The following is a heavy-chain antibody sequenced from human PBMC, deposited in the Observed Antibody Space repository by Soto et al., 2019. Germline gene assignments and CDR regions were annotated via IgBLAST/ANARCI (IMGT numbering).Heavy chain of an antibody. CDR3: ARAPRGGYCSGGSCYYFDY. J-gene: IGHJ4*02. CDR2: IYYSGST. CDR1: GGSVSSGCYY. D-gene: IGHD2-15*01. Sequence: QVQLQESGPGLVKPSETLSLTCTVSGGSVSSGCYYWSWIRQPPGKGLEWIGYIYYSGSTNYNPSLKSRVTISVDTSKNQFSLKLSSVTAADTAVYYCARAPRGGYCSGGSCYYFDYWGQGTLVTVSS. V-gene: IGHV4-61*01.